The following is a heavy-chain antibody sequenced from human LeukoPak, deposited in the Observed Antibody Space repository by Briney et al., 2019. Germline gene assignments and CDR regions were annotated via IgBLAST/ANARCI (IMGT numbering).Heavy chain of an antibody. CDR2: ISYTGST. CDR1: GGSISSAY. J-gene: IGHJ4*02. CDR3: ARVGNGRSVDQ. V-gene: IGHV4-59*01. D-gene: IGHD7-27*01. Sequence: SETLSLTCTVSGGSISSAYWSWIRQPPGKGLEWIVYISYTGSTNYNPSLKSRVTTSLDTSKKQFSLKVRSVTAADTAVYYCARVGNGRSVDQWGQGTLVTVSS.